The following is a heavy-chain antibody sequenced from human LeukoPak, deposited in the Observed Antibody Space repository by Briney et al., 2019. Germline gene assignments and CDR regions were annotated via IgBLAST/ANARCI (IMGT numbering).Heavy chain of an antibody. CDR2: INYSGST. J-gene: IGHJ4*02. CDR1: GGAISSFY. Sequence: SETLSLTCSVSGGAISSFYWNWIRQSPGKGLEWIGFINYSGSTDYNPSLKSRVTISVDTSKNQFSLKLTSVTAADTAVYYCARAFYYDSSRFYQYFDFWGRGNLVTVSS. CDR3: ARAFYYDSSRFYQYFDF. V-gene: IGHV4-59*01. D-gene: IGHD3-22*01.